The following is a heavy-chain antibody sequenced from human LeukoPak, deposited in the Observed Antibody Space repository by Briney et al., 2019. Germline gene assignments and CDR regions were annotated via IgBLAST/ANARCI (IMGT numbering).Heavy chain of an antibody. D-gene: IGHD2-2*01. CDR2: INPNSGGT. V-gene: IGHV1-2*02. CDR1: GYTFTGYY. CDR3: AREGNYCSSTSCYQIPYNWFDP. Sequence: ASVKVSCKASGYTFTGYYMHWVRQAPGQGLEWMGWINPNSGGTNYAQKFQGRVTMTRDTSISTAYMELSRLRSDDMAVYDCAREGNYCSSTSCYQIPYNWFDPWGQGTLATVSS. J-gene: IGHJ5*02.